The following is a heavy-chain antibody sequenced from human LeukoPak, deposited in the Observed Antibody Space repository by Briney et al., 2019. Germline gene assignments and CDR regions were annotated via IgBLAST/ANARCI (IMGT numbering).Heavy chain of an antibody. J-gene: IGHJ4*02. CDR2: IIPILGIA. CDR3: ASGFSYSGYDIFDY. V-gene: IGHV1-69*04. D-gene: IGHD5-12*01. CDR1: GGTFSSYA. Sequence: ASVKVSCKASGGTFSSYAISWVRQAPGQGLEWMGRIIPILGIANYAQKFQGRVTITADKSTSTAYMELSSLRSGDTAVYYCASGFSYSGYDIFDYWGQGTLVTVSS.